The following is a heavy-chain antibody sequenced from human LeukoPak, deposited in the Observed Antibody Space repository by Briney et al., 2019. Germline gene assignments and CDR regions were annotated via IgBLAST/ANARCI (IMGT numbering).Heavy chain of an antibody. J-gene: IGHJ4*02. Sequence: LSLTCTVSGGSISRYYWNWIRQPPGKGLEWIGFIYYSGSTDYNPSLNGRVSISLDTSKNQFSLKLSSVTAADTAVYYCARGAMGGYSLDYWGQGTLVTVSS. CDR2: IYYSGST. V-gene: IGHV4-59*08. CDR3: ARGAMGGYSLDY. D-gene: IGHD5-12*01. CDR1: GGSISRYY.